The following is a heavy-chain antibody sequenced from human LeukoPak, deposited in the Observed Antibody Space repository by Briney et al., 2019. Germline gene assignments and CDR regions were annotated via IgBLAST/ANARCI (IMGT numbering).Heavy chain of an antibody. V-gene: IGHV3-21*01. Sequence: GGSLRLSCAASAFTFNTYNMNWVRQAPGKGLEWVSSISSRSSYIYYADSLKGRFTISRDNANNSLFLQMNSLRAEDTAVYYCATSSGSYPPDCWGQGTLVTVSS. D-gene: IGHD1-26*01. J-gene: IGHJ4*02. CDR1: AFTFNTYN. CDR2: ISSRSSYI. CDR3: ATSSGSYPPDC.